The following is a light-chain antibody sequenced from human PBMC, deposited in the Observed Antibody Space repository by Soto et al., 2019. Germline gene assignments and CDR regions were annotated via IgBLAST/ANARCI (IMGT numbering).Light chain of an antibody. V-gene: IGKV3-20*01. Sequence: EIVLTQSPGTLSLSPGERATLSCRASQSVSSSYLAWYQQKPGQAPRLLIYGASSRATGIPDRFSGGGSGTEFTLTISRLEPEDFAVYYCQQYGSSPLTFGGGTKVEIK. CDR1: QSVSSSY. CDR3: QQYGSSPLT. J-gene: IGKJ4*01. CDR2: GAS.